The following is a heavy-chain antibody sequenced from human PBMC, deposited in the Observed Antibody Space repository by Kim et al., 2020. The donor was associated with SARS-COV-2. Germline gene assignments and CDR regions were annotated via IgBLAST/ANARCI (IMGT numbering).Heavy chain of an antibody. CDR1: GDTIRIYA. CDR2: IIPISDTA. CDR3: AREYYYDDSGPRSFQD. Sequence: SVKVSCKATGDTIRIYAISWVRQAPGQGLEWMGGIIPISDTAEFAQTFQGRISITADASTNTAYMELSSLKSDDTAVYYCAREYYYDDSGPRSFQDWGQGTLVTVAS. V-gene: IGHV1-69*13. D-gene: IGHD3-22*01. J-gene: IGHJ1*01.